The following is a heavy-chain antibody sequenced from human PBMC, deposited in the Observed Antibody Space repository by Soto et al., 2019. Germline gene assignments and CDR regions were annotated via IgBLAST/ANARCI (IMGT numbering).Heavy chain of an antibody. CDR1: GFTVSSNY. D-gene: IGHD5-18*01. V-gene: IGHV3-53*04. Sequence: EVQLVESGGGLVQPGGSLRLSCAASGFTVSSNYMSWVRQAPGKGLEWVSVIYSGGSTYYADSVKGRFTISRHNSKNTLYLQMNSLRAEDTAVYYCARGPDTAMVLGLDYWGQGTLVTVSS. J-gene: IGHJ4*02. CDR2: IYSGGST. CDR3: ARGPDTAMVLGLDY.